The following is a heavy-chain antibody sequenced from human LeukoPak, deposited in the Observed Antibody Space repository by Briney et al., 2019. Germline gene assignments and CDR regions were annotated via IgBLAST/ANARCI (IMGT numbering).Heavy chain of an antibody. CDR1: EYTFTGYF. D-gene: IGHD4-11*01. CDR3: ARWQPLHIDY. V-gene: IGHV1-2*02. J-gene: IGHJ4*02. CDR2: INANSGDT. Sequence: ASVKVSCKASEYTFTGYFMHWVRQAPGPGLEWMGWINANSGDTNYAQKFQGRVTMTRDTSISTAYMELSRLTSDDTAVYYCARWQPLHIDYWGQGTLVTVSS.